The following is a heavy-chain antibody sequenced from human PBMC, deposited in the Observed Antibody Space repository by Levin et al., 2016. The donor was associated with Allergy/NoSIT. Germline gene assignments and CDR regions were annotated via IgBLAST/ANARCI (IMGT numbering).Heavy chain of an antibody. CDR3: ARVSVAGTTFRYYYYYGMDV. CDR1: GFTFSSYW. D-gene: IGHD1-1*01. J-gene: IGHJ6*02. Sequence: LSLTCAASGFTFSSYWMSWVRQAPGKGLEWVANIKQDGSEKYYVDSVKGRFTISRDNAKNSLYLQMNSLRAEDTAVYYCARVSVAGTTFRYYYYYGMDVWGQGTTVTVSS. V-gene: IGHV3-7*03. CDR2: IKQDGSEK.